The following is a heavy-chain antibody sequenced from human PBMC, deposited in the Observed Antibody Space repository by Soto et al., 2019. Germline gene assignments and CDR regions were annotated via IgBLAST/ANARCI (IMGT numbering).Heavy chain of an antibody. CDR3: ARDVHYDILTGYYVKSWFDP. Sequence: EVQLVESGGGLVKPGGSLSLPFAPFGFPLITYTITGVRKPQGKGLDGASSIVSISSYIYYADSLKGRFTISRDNAKNSLYLQMNSLRAEDTAVYYCARDVHYDILTGYYVKSWFDPWGQGTLVTVSS. J-gene: IGHJ5*02. V-gene: IGHV3-21*01. CDR1: GFPLITYT. D-gene: IGHD3-9*01. CDR2: IVSISSYI.